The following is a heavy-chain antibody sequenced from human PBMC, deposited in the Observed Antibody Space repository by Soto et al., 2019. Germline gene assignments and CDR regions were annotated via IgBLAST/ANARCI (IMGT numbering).Heavy chain of an antibody. J-gene: IGHJ6*02. CDR3: AAPAAEDYYGMDV. D-gene: IGHD6-25*01. CDR2: IVVGSGNT. CDR1: GFTFTSSV. Sequence: SVKVSCKASGFTFTSSVVQWVRQARGQRLEWIGWIVVGSGNTNYAQKFQERVTITRDMSTSTAYMELSSLGSEDTAVYYCAAPAAEDYYGMDVWGQGTTVTVSS. V-gene: IGHV1-58*01.